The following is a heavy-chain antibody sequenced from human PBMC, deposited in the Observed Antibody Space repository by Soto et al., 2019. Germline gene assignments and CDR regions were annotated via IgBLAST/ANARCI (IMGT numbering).Heavy chain of an antibody. D-gene: IGHD3-10*01. CDR1: GYTFASYG. Sequence: QVQLVQSGAEVKKPGASVKVPCKASGYTFASYGISWVRQAPGQGLEWMGWISAYNGNTNYAQKLQGRVTMTTDTSTSTAYMELRSLRSDDTAVYYCARLYYYGSGSYYPFDYWGQGTLVTVSS. J-gene: IGHJ4*02. CDR3: ARLYYYGSGSYYPFDY. V-gene: IGHV1-18*04. CDR2: ISAYNGNT.